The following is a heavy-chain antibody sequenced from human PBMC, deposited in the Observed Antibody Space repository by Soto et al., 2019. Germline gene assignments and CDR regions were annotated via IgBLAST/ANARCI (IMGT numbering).Heavy chain of an antibody. Sequence: PGGSLRLSCAASGFTFSGSAMHWVRQASGKGLEWVGRIRSKANSYATAYAASVKGRFTISRDDSKNTAYLQMNSLKTEDTAVYYCTRDYDSSGYYLGYAPPSYGDMDVWGQGTTVTVSS. CDR1: GFTFSGSA. CDR2: IRSKANSYAT. V-gene: IGHV3-73*01. D-gene: IGHD3-22*01. J-gene: IGHJ6*02. CDR3: TRDYDSSGYYLGYAPPSYGDMDV.